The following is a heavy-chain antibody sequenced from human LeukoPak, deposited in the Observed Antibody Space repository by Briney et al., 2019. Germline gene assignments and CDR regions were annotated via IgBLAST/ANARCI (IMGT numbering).Heavy chain of an antibody. D-gene: IGHD3-10*01. J-gene: IGHJ4*02. CDR1: GFTFSSYG. CDR2: IWSDGSNK. V-gene: IGHV3-33*01. Sequence: GRFLRLSCAASGFTFSSYGMHWVRQAPGKGLEWVAVIWSDGSNKNYADSVKGRFTISRDNSKNTLYLQMNSLRVEDTAMYYCATDIGSAPFDYWGQGTLVTVSS. CDR3: ATDIGSAPFDY.